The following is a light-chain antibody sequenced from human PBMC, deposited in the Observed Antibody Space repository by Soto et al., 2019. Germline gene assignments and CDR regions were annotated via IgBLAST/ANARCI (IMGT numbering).Light chain of an antibody. V-gene: IGKV3-11*01. Sequence: EIVLTQPPATLSLSPGERATLSCRASQSVSSYLAWYQQKPGQAPRLLIYDASNRATGIPARFSGSGSGTDFTLTISSLEPEDFAVYYCQQRSNWPWMFGQGTKVEIK. CDR1: QSVSSY. CDR3: QQRSNWPWM. J-gene: IGKJ1*01. CDR2: DAS.